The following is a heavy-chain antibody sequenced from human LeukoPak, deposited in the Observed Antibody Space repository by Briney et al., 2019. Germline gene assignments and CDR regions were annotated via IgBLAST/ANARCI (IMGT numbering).Heavy chain of an antibody. CDR1: GGSISSYY. Sequence: SETLSLTCTVSGGSISSYYWSWIRQPPGKGLEWIGYIYYSGSTNYNPSLKSRVTISVDTSKNQFSLKLSSVTAADTAVYYCARLSYGSGSQNWFDPWGQGTLVTVSS. J-gene: IGHJ5*02. CDR3: ARLSYGSGSQNWFDP. D-gene: IGHD3-10*01. CDR2: IYYSGST. V-gene: IGHV4-59*01.